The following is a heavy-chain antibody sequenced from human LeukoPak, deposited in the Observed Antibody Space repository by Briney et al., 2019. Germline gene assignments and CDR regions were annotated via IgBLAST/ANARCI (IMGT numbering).Heavy chain of an antibody. Sequence: GGSLRLSCAASGFTFSSYEMNWVRQAPGKGLEWVSYISSSGSTIYYADSVKGRFTISRDNAKNSLYLQMNSLRAEDTAVYYCARDTGQGGASDAFVIWGQGTMVTVSS. D-gene: IGHD1-26*01. CDR1: GFTFSSYE. CDR3: ARDTGQGGASDAFVI. CDR2: ISSSGSTI. V-gene: IGHV3-48*03. J-gene: IGHJ3*02.